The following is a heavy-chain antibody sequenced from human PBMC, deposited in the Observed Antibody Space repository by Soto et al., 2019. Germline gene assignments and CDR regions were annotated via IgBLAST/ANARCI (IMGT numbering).Heavy chain of an antibody. CDR2: IYTSGST. Sequence: SETLSLTCTVSGGSISSYYWSWIRQPAGKGLEWIGRIYTSGSTNYNPSLKSRVTMSVDTSNNQFSLNLRSVTAADTAVYYCTRGAGPPWFDLWGQGTQVTVSS. CDR3: TRGAGPPWFDL. J-gene: IGHJ5*02. V-gene: IGHV4-4*07. CDR1: GGSISSYY.